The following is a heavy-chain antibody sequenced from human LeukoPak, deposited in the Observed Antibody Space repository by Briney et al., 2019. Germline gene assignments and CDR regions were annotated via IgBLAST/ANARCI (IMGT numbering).Heavy chain of an antibody. CDR3: AKDAGRWDFDF. CDR2: IKYDESQI. D-gene: IGHD1-26*01. V-gene: IGHV3-30*02. Sequence: GGSLRLSCAASGSTFSNYDMHWVRQAPGKGLEWVSFIKYDESQIYYADSVKGRFTISRDNSKSTLYLQMSSLRSEDTAVYYCAKDAGRWDFDFWGQGTLATVSS. CDR1: GSTFSNYD. J-gene: IGHJ4*02.